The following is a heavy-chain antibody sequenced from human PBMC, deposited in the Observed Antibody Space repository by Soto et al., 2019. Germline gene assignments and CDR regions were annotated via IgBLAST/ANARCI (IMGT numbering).Heavy chain of an antibody. J-gene: IGHJ4*02. CDR2: IYYSGST. CDR3: ARGCYDSSGYLVGYFDY. Sequence: PSETLSLTCTVSGGSISSGGYYWSWIRQHPGKGLEWIGYIYYSGSTYYNPSLKSRVTISVDTSKNQFSLKLSSVTAADTAVYYCARGCYDSSGYLVGYFDYWGQGTLVTVSS. CDR1: GGSISSGGYY. D-gene: IGHD3-22*01. V-gene: IGHV4-31*03.